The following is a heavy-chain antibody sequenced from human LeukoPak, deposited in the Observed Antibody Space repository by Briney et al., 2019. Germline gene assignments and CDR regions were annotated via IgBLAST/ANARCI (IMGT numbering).Heavy chain of an antibody. J-gene: IGHJ4*02. V-gene: IGHV3-30*02. CDR1: GFTFSSYG. D-gene: IGHD2-2*01. CDR3: AKGGRDIVVVPAALDS. CDR2: IRYDGSNK. Sequence: GGSLRLSCAASGFTFSSYGMYWVRQAPGKGLEWVAFIRYDGSNKYYADSVKGRFTISRDNSKNTLYLQMNSLRAEDTAVYYCAKGGRDIVVVPAALDSWGQGTLVTVSS.